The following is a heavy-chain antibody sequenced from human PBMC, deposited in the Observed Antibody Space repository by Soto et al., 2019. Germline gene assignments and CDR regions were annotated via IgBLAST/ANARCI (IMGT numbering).Heavy chain of an antibody. CDR1: GYTFSSYH. V-gene: IGHV1-18*01. CDR3: ARDVPPTDY. J-gene: IGHJ4*02. CDR2: ISAYNGNT. Sequence: QVQLVQSGAEVKKPGASVKVSCKASGYTFSSYHISWVRQAPGQGLEWMGRISAYNGNTKYAQTLQGRITRTTDTSTSTADMELRSLRSDDTAVYYRARDVPPTDYWGQGTLVTVSS.